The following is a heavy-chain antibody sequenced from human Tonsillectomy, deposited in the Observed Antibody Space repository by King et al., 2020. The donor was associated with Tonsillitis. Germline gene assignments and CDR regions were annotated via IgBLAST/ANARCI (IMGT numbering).Heavy chain of an antibody. J-gene: IGHJ5*02. Sequence: VQLVESGGGVVQPGGSLRLSCAASGFTFTTYGIHWVRQAPGKGLEWVAFFRYDGINKFYADSVKGRFTISRDNSKNTLYLQMNSLRAEDTAVYYCAREDGNPGGQGTLVTVSS. CDR1: GFTFTTYG. V-gene: IGHV3-30*02. CDR2: FRYDGINK. CDR3: AREDGNP. D-gene: IGHD1-14*01.